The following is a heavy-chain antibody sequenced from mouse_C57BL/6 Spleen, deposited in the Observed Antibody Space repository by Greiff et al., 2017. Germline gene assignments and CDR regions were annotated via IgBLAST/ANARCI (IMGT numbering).Heavy chain of an antibody. D-gene: IGHD1-1*01. Sequence: QVQLQQPGAELVRPGSSVKLSCKASGYTFTSYWMHWVKQRPIQGLEWIGNIDPSDSETHYNQKFKDKATLTVDKSSSTAYMQLSSLTSEDSAVYYWARYDYYGSYYWGQGTTLTVSS. V-gene: IGHV1-52*01. J-gene: IGHJ2*01. CDR2: IDPSDSET. CDR1: GYTFTSYW. CDR3: ARYDYYGSYY.